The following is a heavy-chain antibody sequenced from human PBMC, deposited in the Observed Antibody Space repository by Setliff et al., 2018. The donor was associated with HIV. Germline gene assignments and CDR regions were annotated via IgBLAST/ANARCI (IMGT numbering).Heavy chain of an antibody. CDR2: VIPMLRLA. CDR3: ARGIEPLGDFSFYYMDV. D-gene: IGHD3-3*02. Sequence: SVKVSCKSSGGTFRTYAISWVRQAPGQGLEWMGGVIPMLRLANYAQKFQGRVTITADKSTNTAHMEVHSLRFDDTAVYFCARGIEPLGDFSFYYMDVWGKGTTVTVSS. J-gene: IGHJ6*03. V-gene: IGHV1-69*10. CDR1: GGTFRTYA.